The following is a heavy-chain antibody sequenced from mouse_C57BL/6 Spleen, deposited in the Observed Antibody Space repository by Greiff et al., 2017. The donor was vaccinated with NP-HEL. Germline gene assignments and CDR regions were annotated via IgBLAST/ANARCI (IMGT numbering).Heavy chain of an antibody. CDR3: ALITSSGYAMDY. CDR1: GYTFTDYN. CDR2: INPNNGGT. V-gene: IGHV1-18*01. Sequence: VQLQQSGPELVKPGASVKIPCKASGYTFTDYNMDWVKQSHGKSLEWIGDINPNNGGTIYNQKFKGKATLTVDKSSSTAYMELRSLTSEDTAVYYCALITSSGYAMDYWGQGTSVTVSS. D-gene: IGHD1-1*01. J-gene: IGHJ4*01.